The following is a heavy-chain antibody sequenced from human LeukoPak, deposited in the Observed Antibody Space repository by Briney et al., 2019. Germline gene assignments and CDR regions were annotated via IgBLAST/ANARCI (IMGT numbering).Heavy chain of an antibody. V-gene: IGHV4-59*01. D-gene: IGHD2-2*01. Sequence: PSETLSLTCTVSGGSISSYYWSWIRQPPGKGLEWIGYIYYSGSTNYNPSLKSRATISVDTSKNQFSLKLSSVTAADTAVYYCARDGLPAATDYYYYYMDVWGKGTTVTVSS. CDR1: GGSISSYY. J-gene: IGHJ6*03. CDR2: IYYSGST. CDR3: ARDGLPAATDYYYYYMDV.